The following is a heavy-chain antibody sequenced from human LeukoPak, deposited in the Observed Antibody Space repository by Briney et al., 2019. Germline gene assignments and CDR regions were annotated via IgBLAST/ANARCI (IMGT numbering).Heavy chain of an antibody. J-gene: IGHJ4*02. CDR1: GFTFSNYG. V-gene: IGHV3-49*04. CDR2: IRSKTSGGTT. CDR3: SRDMGYRSGWHFDY. Sequence: GGSLRLSCAASGFTFSNYGMSWVRQAPGKGLEWVGFIRSKTSGGTTEYAASVKGRFTISRDDSKSIAYLQMNGLKSEDTAVYYCSRDMGYRSGWHFDYWGQGTLVTVSS. D-gene: IGHD6-19*01.